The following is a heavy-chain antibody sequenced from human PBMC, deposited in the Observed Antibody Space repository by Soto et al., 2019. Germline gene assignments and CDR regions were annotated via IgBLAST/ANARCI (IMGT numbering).Heavy chain of an antibody. J-gene: IGHJ5*02. CDR3: ARGQLDYNWFDP. CDR2: INPNSGGT. Sequence: ASVKVSCKASGYTFTGYYMHWARQAPGQGLEWMGWINPNSGGTNYAQKFQGWVTMTRDTSISTAYMELSRLRSDDTAVYHCARGQLDYNWFDPWGQGTLVTSPQ. D-gene: IGHD1-1*01. V-gene: IGHV1-2*04. CDR1: GYTFTGYY.